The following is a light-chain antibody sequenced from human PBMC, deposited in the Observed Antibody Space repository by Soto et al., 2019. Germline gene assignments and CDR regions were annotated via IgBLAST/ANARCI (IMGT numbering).Light chain of an antibody. V-gene: IGLV4-69*01. CDR3: QTWGTGIQV. CDR1: SGHSSYA. J-gene: IGLJ3*02. CDR2: LNSDGSH. Sequence: QSVLTQSPSASASLGASVKLTCTLSSGHSSYAIAWHQQQPEKGPRYLMKLNSDGSHNKGDGIPDRFSGSSSGAERYLTISSLQSEDEADYYCQTWGTGIQVFGGVTKLTVL.